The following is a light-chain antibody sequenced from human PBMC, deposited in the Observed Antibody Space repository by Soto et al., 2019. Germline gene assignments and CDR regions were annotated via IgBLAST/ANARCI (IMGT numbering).Light chain of an antibody. V-gene: IGKV4-1*01. CDR2: DAS. J-gene: IGKJ1*01. CDR3: QQYNSYSGT. CDR1: QSVLYSSNNKNY. Sequence: DIVMTHSPDSLSVSLGERATINCKSSQSVLYSSNNKNYLAWYQQKPGKAPKLLIYDASSLESGVPSRFSGSGSGTEFTLTISSLQPDDFATYYCQQYNSYSGTFGQGTKVDIK.